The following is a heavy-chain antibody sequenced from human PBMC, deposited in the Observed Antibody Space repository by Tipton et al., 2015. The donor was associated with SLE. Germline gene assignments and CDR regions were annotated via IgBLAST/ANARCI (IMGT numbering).Heavy chain of an antibody. CDR3: ASLSSSWAFDI. CDR2: INHSGST. Sequence: TLSLTCAVYSGSFNPYYWTWIRQPPGKGLEWIGEINHSGSTNYSPSLESRVTISGDRSKNQFSLRLSSVTAADTAVYYCASLSSSWAFDIWGQGTMVTVSS. J-gene: IGHJ3*02. CDR1: SGSFNPYY. D-gene: IGHD6-13*01. V-gene: IGHV4-34*01.